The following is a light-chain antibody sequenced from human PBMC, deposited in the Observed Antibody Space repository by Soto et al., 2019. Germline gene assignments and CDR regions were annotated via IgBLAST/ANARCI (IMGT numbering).Light chain of an antibody. J-gene: IGKJ4*01. V-gene: IGKV3-20*01. CDR3: QQYDNWPLT. Sequence: EIVLTQSPGTLSLSPGERATLSCRASESVSDNYLAWYQQRSGQAPRLVIYGASSRASAVPDRFSGSGSGADFTLTIRRLEPEDFAVYYCQQYDNWPLTFGGGTKVDIK. CDR2: GAS. CDR1: ESVSDNY.